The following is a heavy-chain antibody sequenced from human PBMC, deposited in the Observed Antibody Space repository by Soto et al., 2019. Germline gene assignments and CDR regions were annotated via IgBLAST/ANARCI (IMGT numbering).Heavy chain of an antibody. D-gene: IGHD1-26*01. Sequence: TGGSQRLSCAASGFTFSSYGMHWVRQAPGKGLEWVAVISYDGSNKYYADSVKGRFTISRDNSKNTLYLQMNSLRAEDTAVYYCAKDLFVGAVSTYYYYGMDVWGQGTTVTVSS. CDR3: AKDLFVGAVSTYYYYGMDV. CDR2: ISYDGSNK. V-gene: IGHV3-30*18. CDR1: GFTFSSYG. J-gene: IGHJ6*02.